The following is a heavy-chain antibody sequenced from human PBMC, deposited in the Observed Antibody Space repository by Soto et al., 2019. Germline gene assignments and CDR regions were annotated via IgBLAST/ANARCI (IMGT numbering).Heavy chain of an antibody. CDR3: ARGWLQQNDASDC. Sequence: QVQLVQSGAEVKKPGSSVKVSCKASGGTFSSYTINWVRQAPGQGLEWMGRIIPIIDIANYAQKFQGRVTLTADKSTSTAYMELSSLRSDDTAVYYCARGWLQQNDASDCWGQGTLLTVSS. D-gene: IGHD5-12*01. CDR1: GGTFSSYT. CDR2: IIPIIDIA. V-gene: IGHV1-69*02. J-gene: IGHJ4*02.